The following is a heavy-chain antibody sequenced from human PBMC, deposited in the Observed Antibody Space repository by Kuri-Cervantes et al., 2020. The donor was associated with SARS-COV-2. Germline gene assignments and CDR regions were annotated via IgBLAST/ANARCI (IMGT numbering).Heavy chain of an antibody. V-gene: IGHV1-69*13. Sequence: SVKVSCKASGGTFSSYALSWVRQAPGQGLEWMGGIIPFFGTANYAQKFQGRVTITADESTSTAYMELSSLRSEDTAVYYCARSFELGVPNAFDIWGQGTRVTVSS. CDR3: ARSFELGVPNAFDI. D-gene: IGHD2-8*02. CDR2: IIPFFGTA. J-gene: IGHJ3*02. CDR1: GGTFSSYA.